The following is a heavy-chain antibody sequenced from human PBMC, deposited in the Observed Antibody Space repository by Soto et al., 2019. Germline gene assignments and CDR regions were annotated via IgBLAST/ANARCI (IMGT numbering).Heavy chain of an antibody. CDR1: GFTFSSYA. J-gene: IGHJ3*02. Sequence: GGSLRLSCAASGFTFSSYAMSWVRQAPGKGLEWVSAISGSGGSTYYADSVKGRFTISRDNSKNTLYLQMNSLRAEDTAVYYCAKPASGGVGATSDAFDIWGQGTMVTVSS. CDR2: ISGSGGST. CDR3: AKPASGGVGATSDAFDI. V-gene: IGHV3-23*01. D-gene: IGHD1-26*01.